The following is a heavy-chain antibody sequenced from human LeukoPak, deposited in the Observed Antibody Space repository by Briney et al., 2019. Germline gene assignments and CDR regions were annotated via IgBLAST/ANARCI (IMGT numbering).Heavy chain of an antibody. Sequence: GASLRLSCAASGFTLSSYAMSWVRQAPGKGLEWVSAISGSGGSTYYADSVKGRFTISGDNSKNTLYLQMNSLRAEDTAVYYCARYYDSSGYYWGHFDYWGQGTLVTVSS. D-gene: IGHD3-22*01. CDR3: ARYYDSSGYYWGHFDY. V-gene: IGHV3-23*01. CDR1: GFTLSSYA. J-gene: IGHJ4*02. CDR2: ISGSGGST.